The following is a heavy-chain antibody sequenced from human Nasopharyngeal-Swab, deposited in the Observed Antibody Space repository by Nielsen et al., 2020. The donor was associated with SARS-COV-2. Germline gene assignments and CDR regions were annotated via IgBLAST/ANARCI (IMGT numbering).Heavy chain of an antibody. CDR2: IYHSGST. J-gene: IGHJ4*02. Sequence: SETLSLTCAVYGGSFSGYYWSWIRQPPGKGLEWIGEIYHSGSTNYNPSLKSRVTISVDKSKNQFSLKLSSVTAADTAVYYCARGVVAAHLYYFDYWGQGTLVTVSS. CDR1: GGSFSGYY. CDR3: ARGVVAAHLYYFDY. V-gene: IGHV4-34*01. D-gene: IGHD2-15*01.